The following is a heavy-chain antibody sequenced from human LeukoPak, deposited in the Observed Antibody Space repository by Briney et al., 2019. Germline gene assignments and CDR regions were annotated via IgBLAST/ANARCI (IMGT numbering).Heavy chain of an antibody. CDR2: IKQDGSEK. CDR3: ARGRTLFDY. V-gene: IGHV3-7*01. D-gene: IGHD1-14*01. J-gene: IGHJ4*02. Sequence: GGSLRLSCAASGFSFTTYWMSWVRQAPGKGVEWVANIKQDGSEKYYVDSVKGRFTLSRDNANNSLYLQMNRLRAEDTAVYYCARGRTLFDYWGQGTLVTVSS. CDR1: GFSFTTYW.